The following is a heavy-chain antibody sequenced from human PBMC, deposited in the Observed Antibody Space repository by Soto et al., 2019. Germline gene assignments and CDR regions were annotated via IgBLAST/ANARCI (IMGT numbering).Heavy chain of an antibody. CDR3: ARVYGIAVAGTLDF. V-gene: IGHV3-48*01. Sequence: PGXDLRLSYPGSGFTCSTYSINWLDQAPGKGLEWVSYISSSTGTIYYADSVKGRFTISRDNAKNSLYLQMNSLRPEDTAVYYCARVYGIAVAGTLDFWGQAILVTVSS. D-gene: IGHD6-19*01. CDR1: GFTCSTYS. J-gene: IGHJ4*02. CDR2: ISSSTGTI.